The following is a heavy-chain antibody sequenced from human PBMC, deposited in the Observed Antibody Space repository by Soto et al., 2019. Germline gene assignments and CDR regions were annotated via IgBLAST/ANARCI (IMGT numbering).Heavy chain of an antibody. D-gene: IGHD3-16*02. J-gene: IGHJ4*02. CDR3: ARVSDYIWGSYRHEGDLDY. CDR1: GYTFTSYG. Sequence: QVQLVQSGAEVKKPGASVKVSCKASGYTFTSYGISWVRQAPGQGLEWMGWISAYNGNTNYAQKLQGRVTMTTDTSTSTAYMELRSLRSDDTAVYYCARVSDYIWGSYRHEGDLDYWGQGTLVTVSS. V-gene: IGHV1-18*01. CDR2: ISAYNGNT.